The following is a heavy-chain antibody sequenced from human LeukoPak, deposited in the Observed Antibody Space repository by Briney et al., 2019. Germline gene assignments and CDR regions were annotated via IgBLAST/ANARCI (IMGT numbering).Heavy chain of an antibody. CDR3: ASYCSGGSCYYFDY. J-gene: IGHJ4*02. CDR2: INHSGST. D-gene: IGHD2-15*01. V-gene: IGHV4-34*01. Sequence: LETLALTCAVYGGSFSGYYWSWIRQPPGKGLEWIGEINHSGSTNYNPSLKSRVTISVDRSKNQFSLKLTSVTPADTAVYYCASYCSGGSCYYFDYWGQGTLVTVSS. CDR1: GGSFSGYY.